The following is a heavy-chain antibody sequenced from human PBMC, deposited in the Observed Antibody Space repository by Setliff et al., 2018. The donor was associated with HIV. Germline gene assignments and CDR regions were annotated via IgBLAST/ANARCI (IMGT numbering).Heavy chain of an antibody. CDR2: ITSSGNTI. CDR1: GFPFSDYY. J-gene: IGHJ4*02. Sequence: GGSLRLSCAASGFPFSDYYMSWIRQAPGKGLEWVSYITSSGNTIYYGDSVKGRFTISRDNAKNSLFLEIHSLRTGDTAIYYCARVRDKFGESFDSWGQGTVVTVSS. CDR3: ARVRDKFGESFDS. D-gene: IGHD3-10*01. V-gene: IGHV3-11*01.